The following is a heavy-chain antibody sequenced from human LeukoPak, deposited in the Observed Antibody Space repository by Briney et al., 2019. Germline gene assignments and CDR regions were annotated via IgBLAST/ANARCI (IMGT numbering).Heavy chain of an antibody. CDR2: INTDGSST. CDR3: ARDSRFGDPLDY. D-gene: IGHD2-21*01. J-gene: IGHJ4*02. CDR1: GFTFSSYW. Sequence: GGSLRLSCAASGFTFSSYWMHWVRQAPGKGLVWVSRINTDGSSTSYADSVKGRFTISRDNSKNTLYLQMNSLRAEDTAVYYCARDSRFGDPLDYWGQGTLVTVSS. V-gene: IGHV3-74*01.